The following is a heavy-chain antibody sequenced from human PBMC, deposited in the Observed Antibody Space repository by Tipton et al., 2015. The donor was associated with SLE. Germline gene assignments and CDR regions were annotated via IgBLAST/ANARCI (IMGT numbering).Heavy chain of an antibody. V-gene: IGHV4-61*09. CDR3: ARATTVTNWFDP. CDR2: IYTSGST. J-gene: IGHJ5*02. CDR1: GGSISSGSYY. Sequence: TLSLTCTVSGGSISSGSYYWSCIRQAAGKGLEWIGHIYTSGSTKYNSSLKSRVTISVDTSKNQFSLKLSSVTAADTAVYYCARATTVTNWFDPWGQGILVTVSS. D-gene: IGHD4-11*01.